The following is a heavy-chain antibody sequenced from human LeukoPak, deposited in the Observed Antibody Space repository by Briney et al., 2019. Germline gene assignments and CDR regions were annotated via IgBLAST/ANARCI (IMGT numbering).Heavy chain of an antibody. Sequence: PGGSLRLSCAASGFTFSNYGMSWFRQAPGKGLEWFSTISGSGSATYNAGSVKGRFTTSRDNSNNTLYLQMNSLRAEDTAVYYCAKTEAPAAIRAGSDYWGQGTLVTVSS. J-gene: IGHJ4*02. CDR2: ISGSGSAT. V-gene: IGHV3-23*01. D-gene: IGHD2-2*02. CDR3: AKTEAPAAIRAGSDY. CDR1: GFTFSNYG.